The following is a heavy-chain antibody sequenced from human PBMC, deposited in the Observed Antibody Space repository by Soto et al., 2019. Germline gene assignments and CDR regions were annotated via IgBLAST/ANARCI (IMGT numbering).Heavy chain of an antibody. J-gene: IGHJ4*02. D-gene: IGHD3-3*01. Sequence: SETLSLTCTVSGFTISSGGYYWSWIRQPPGKGLEWSGYIYYSGSTYYNPSLKSRIIISVDTSKNQFSLKLSSVTAADTAVYFCARGITIFGGVFDSWGQGTLVTVSS. CDR2: IYYSGST. CDR1: GFTISSGGYY. V-gene: IGHV4-30-4*01. CDR3: ARGITIFGGVFDS.